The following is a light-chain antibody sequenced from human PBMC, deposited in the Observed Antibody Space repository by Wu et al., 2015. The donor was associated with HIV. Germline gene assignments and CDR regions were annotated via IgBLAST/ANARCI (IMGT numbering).Light chain of an antibody. CDR2: DAS. CDR3: QQYDNLPGXT. CDR1: QDISNY. J-gene: IGKJ2*01. Sequence: DIQMTQSPSSLSASVGDRVTITCQASQDISNYLNWYQQKPGKAPKLLIYDASNLETGVPSRFSGSGSGTDFTFTISSLQPEDIATYYCQQYDNLPGXTFGQGTKLEIK. V-gene: IGKV1-33*01.